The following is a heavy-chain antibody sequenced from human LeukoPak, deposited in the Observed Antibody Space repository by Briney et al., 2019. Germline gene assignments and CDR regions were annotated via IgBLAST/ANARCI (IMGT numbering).Heavy chain of an antibody. D-gene: IGHD2-8*01. CDR3: AREVVAVLPDASTNDY. Sequence: PGGSLRLSCEASGFTLSSYWMSWVRQAPGKGLEWVARIKKDGSEKHYVDSVKGRFTISRDNSKSTVHLQMNSLRTEDTAVYFCAREVVAVLPDASTNDYWGQGALVFVSS. J-gene: IGHJ4*02. CDR1: GFTLSSYW. CDR2: IKKDGSEK. V-gene: IGHV3-7*01.